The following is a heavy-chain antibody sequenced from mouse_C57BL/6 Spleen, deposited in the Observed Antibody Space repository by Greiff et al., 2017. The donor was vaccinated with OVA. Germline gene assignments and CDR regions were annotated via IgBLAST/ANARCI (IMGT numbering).Heavy chain of an antibody. CDR3: ARSGSSFDWYFDV. D-gene: IGHD1-1*01. CDR1: GYTFTSYW. V-gene: IGHV1-59*01. CDR2: IDPSDSYT. Sequence: QVQLQQSGAELVRPGTSVKLSCKASGYTFTSYWMHWVKQRPGQGLEWIGVIDPSDSYTNYNQKFKGKATLTVDPSSSTAYMQLSSLTSEDSAVYYCARSGSSFDWYFDVWGTGTTVTVSS. J-gene: IGHJ1*03.